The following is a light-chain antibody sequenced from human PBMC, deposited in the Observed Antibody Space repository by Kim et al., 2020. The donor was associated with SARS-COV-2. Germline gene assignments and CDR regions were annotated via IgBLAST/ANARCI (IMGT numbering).Light chain of an antibody. CDR1: QSVSSN. CDR2: GAS. CDR3: QQYNTWLPYS. V-gene: IGKV3-15*01. J-gene: IGKJ2*03. Sequence: EIVMTQSPATLSVSPGERATLSCRASQSVSSNLAWYQQKPGQAPRLLIYGASTRATGIPARFSGSGSGTEFTLTISSLQSEDFAVYYCQQYNTWLPYSFGQGTKLEI.